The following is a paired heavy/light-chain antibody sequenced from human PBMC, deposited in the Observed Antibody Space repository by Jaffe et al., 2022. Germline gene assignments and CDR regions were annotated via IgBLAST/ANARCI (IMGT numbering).Heavy chain of an antibody. Sequence: QVQLQESGPGLVKPSETLSLTCTVSGGSVSSGSYYWSWIRQPPGKGLEWIGYIYYSGSTNYNPSLKSRVTISVDTSKNQFSLKLSSVTAADTAVYYCARDASYCSGGSCYRDYYYYYMDVWGKGTTVTVSS. V-gene: IGHV4-61*01. J-gene: IGHJ6*03. D-gene: IGHD2-15*01. CDR3: ARDASYCSGGSCYRDYYYYYMDV. CDR1: GGSVSSGSYY. CDR2: IYYSGST.
Light chain of an antibody. CDR3: QQSYSTPPMYT. V-gene: IGKV1-39*01. CDR1: QSISSY. CDR2: AAS. J-gene: IGKJ2*01. Sequence: DIQMTQSPSSLSASVGDRVTITCRASQSISSYLNWYQQKPGKAPKLLIYAASSLQSGVPSRFSGSGSGTDFTLTISSLQPEDFATYYCQQSYSTPPMYTFGQGTKLEIK.